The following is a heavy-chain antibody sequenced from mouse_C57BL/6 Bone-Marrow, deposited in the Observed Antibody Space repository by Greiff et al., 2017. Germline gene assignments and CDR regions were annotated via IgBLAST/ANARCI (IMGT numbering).Heavy chain of an antibody. CDR1: GFNIKDYY. CDR2: IDPEDGET. CDR3: AQFSYYYGSPAWFAY. V-gene: IGHV14-2*01. J-gene: IGHJ3*01. Sequence: DVKLQESGAELVKPGASVKLSCTASGFNIKDYYMHWVKQRTEQGLEWIGRIDPEDGETKYAPKFQGKATLTADTSSNTAYLQLSSLTSEDTAVXYCAQFSYYYGSPAWFAYWGQGTLVTVSA. D-gene: IGHD1-1*01.